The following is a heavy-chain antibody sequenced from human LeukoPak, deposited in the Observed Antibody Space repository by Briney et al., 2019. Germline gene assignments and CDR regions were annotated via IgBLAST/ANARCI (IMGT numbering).Heavy chain of an antibody. D-gene: IGHD3-10*01. CDR2: INPNSGAT. CDR1: GYTFTDYY. Sequence: GASVKVSCKASGYTFTDYYMHWVRQAPGQRLEWMGWINPNSGATKYAQKFQGRVTMTRDTSISTAYMELSRLTSDDTAVYYCARGPPGILWFGVWGQGTLVTVSS. J-gene: IGHJ4*02. CDR3: ARGPPGILWFGV. V-gene: IGHV1-2*02.